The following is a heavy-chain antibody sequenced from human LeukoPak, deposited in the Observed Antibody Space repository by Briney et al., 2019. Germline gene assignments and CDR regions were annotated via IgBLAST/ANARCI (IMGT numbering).Heavy chain of an antibody. D-gene: IGHD3-22*01. Sequence: ASVTVSCTASGYTFTSYDINWVRQATGQGLEWMGWMNPNSGNTGYAQKFQGRVTMTRNTSISTAYMELSSLRSEDTAVYYCATIDYYDSSGPVDYWGQGTLVTVSS. V-gene: IGHV1-8*01. CDR1: GYTFTSYD. J-gene: IGHJ4*02. CDR3: ATIDYYDSSGPVDY. CDR2: MNPNSGNT.